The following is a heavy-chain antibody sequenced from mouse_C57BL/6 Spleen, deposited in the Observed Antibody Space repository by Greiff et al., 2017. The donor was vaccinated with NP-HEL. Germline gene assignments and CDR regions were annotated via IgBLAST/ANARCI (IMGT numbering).Heavy chain of an antibody. CDR3: ATSYYSNSRAMDY. CDR1: GFSLTSYA. CDR2: IWTGGGT. Sequence: VQVVESGPGLVAPSQSLSITCTVSGFSLTSYAISWVRQPPGKGLEWLGVIWTGGGTNYNSALKSRLSISKDNSKSQVFLKMNSLQTDDTARYYCATSYYSNSRAMDYWGQGTSVTVSS. J-gene: IGHJ4*01. V-gene: IGHV2-9-1*01. D-gene: IGHD2-5*01.